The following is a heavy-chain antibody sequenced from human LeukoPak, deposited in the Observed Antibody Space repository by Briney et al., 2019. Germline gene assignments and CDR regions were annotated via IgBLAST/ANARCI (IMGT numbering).Heavy chain of an antibody. Sequence: SGTLSLTCTVSGGSISSYYWSWIRQPPGKGLEWIGYIYYSGSTNYNPSLKSRVTISVDTSKNQFSLKLSSVTAADTAVYYCARDSRPYGMDVWGQGTTVTVSS. J-gene: IGHJ6*02. CDR3: ARDSRPYGMDV. V-gene: IGHV4-59*01. CDR2: IYYSGST. CDR1: GGSISSYY.